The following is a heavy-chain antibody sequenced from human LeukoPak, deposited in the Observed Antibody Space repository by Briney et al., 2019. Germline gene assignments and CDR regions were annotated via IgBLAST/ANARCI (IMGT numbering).Heavy chain of an antibody. CDR1: GFTFSSYA. Sequence: HPGRSLRLSCAASGFTFSSYAMHWVRQAPGKGLEWVAVISYDGSNKYYADSVKGRFTISRDNSKNTLYLQMNSLRAEDTAVYYCARGKIAAAGKALGYWGQGTLVTVSS. CDR2: ISYDGSNK. J-gene: IGHJ4*02. CDR3: ARGKIAAAGKALGY. D-gene: IGHD6-13*01. V-gene: IGHV3-30-3*01.